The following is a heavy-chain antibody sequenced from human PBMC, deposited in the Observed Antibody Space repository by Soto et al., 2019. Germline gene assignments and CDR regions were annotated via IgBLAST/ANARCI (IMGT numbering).Heavy chain of an antibody. D-gene: IGHD6-13*01. CDR1: GFTFTSSA. J-gene: IGHJ4*02. Sequence: RASVKVSCKASGFTFTSSAVQWVRQARGQRLEWIGWIVVGSGNTNYAQKFQERVTITRDMSTSTAYMELSSLRSEDTAVYYCAAHRGAAAGYIDYWGQGTLVTVSS. CDR2: IVVGSGNT. CDR3: AAHRGAAAGYIDY. V-gene: IGHV1-58*01.